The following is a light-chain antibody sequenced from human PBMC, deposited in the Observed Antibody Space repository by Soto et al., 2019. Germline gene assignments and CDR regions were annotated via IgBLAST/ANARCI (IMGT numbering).Light chain of an antibody. J-gene: IGKJ1*01. Sequence: DVQMTQSPSSLSASVGDRVTFTCQASQDISNSLNWYQQRPGEAPKLLIYDVANLETGVSSRFSGGGSGTDFTFTISNVQPEDIATYYCQHYNSYSEAFGQGTKVELK. CDR1: QDISNS. CDR2: DVA. CDR3: QHYNSYSEA. V-gene: IGKV1-33*01.